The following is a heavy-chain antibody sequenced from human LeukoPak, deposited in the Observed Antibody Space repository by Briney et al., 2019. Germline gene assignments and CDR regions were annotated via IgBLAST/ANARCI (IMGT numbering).Heavy chain of an antibody. J-gene: IGHJ4*02. V-gene: IGHV3-15*01. CDR3: TTESYRAGGFDY. CDR2: IRSRGDGGTT. D-gene: IGHD3-16*02. CDR1: GFIFSNYW. Sequence: GGSLRLSCAASGFIFSNYWMSWVRQAPGKGLEWVGRIRSRGDGGTTDFAAPVKGRFTISRDDSKNTLYLQMNSLTSEDTAVYYCTTESYRAGGFDYWGQGTLVTVSS.